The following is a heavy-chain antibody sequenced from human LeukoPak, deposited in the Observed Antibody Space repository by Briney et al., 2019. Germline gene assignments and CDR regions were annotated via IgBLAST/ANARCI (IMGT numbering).Heavy chain of an antibody. J-gene: IGHJ6*03. CDR1: GFTFSSYS. CDR3: ARAPTNYYGSGSYSYYYYMDV. CDR2: ISSSSSYI. D-gene: IGHD3-10*01. V-gene: IGHV3-21*01. Sequence: PGGSLRLSCAASGFTFSSYSMNWVRQAPGKGLEWVSSISSSSSYIYYADSVKGRFTISRDNAKNSLYLQMNSLRAEDTAVYYCARAPTNYYGSGSYSYYYYMDVWGKGTTVTVSS.